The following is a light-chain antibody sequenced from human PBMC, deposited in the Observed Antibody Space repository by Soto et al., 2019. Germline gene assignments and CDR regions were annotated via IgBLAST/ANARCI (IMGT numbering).Light chain of an antibody. CDR2: VNN. Sequence: QSVLTQPPSVSGAPGQRVTISCTGSSSNIGAGYDVHWYHQVTGTAPKLLIYVNNNRPSGVPDRFSGSKSGTSASLVITGLQAEDEADYYCQSYDSSLSASVFGGGTKLTVL. J-gene: IGLJ3*02. CDR1: SSNIGAGYD. CDR3: QSYDSSLSASV. V-gene: IGLV1-40*01.